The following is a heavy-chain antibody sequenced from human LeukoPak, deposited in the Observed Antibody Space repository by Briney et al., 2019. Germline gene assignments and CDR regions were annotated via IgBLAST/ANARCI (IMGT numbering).Heavy chain of an antibody. Sequence: SETLSLTCAVSGGSISSNSYYWGWIRQPPGKGLEWIGEINHSGSTNYNPSLKSRVTISVDTSKNQFSLKLSSVTAADTAVYYCARAHLVGDYVWGSYRPKAAWFDPWGQGTLVTVSS. J-gene: IGHJ5*02. V-gene: IGHV4-39*07. D-gene: IGHD3-16*02. CDR3: ARAHLVGDYVWGSYRPKAAWFDP. CDR2: INHSGST. CDR1: GGSISSNSYY.